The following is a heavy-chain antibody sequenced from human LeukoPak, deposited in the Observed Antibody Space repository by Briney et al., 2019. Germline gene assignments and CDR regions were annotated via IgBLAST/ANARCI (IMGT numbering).Heavy chain of an antibody. CDR3: ARDTSAYQTPEI. Sequence: SETLSLTCNVSGGSISSYYWSWIRQPPGKGLEWIGSIYYSGSTNYNPSLNSRVTISVDTSKNQFSLKLSSVTAADTAVYYCARDTSAYQTPEIWGQGTTVTVSS. J-gene: IGHJ3*02. CDR2: IYYSGST. V-gene: IGHV4-59*01. CDR1: GGSISSYY. D-gene: IGHD5-12*01.